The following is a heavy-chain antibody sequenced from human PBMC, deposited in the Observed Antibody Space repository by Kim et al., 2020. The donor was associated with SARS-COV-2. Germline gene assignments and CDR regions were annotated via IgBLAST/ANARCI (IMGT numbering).Heavy chain of an antibody. D-gene: IGHD6-19*01. CDR3: TTNQWLVPYWYFDL. Sequence: GGSLRLSCAASGFTFSNAWMSWVRQAPGKGLEWVGRIKSKTDGGTTDYAAPVKGRFTISRDDSKNTLYLQMNSLKTEDTAVYYCTTNQWLVPYWYFDLWGRGTLVTVSS. V-gene: IGHV3-15*01. J-gene: IGHJ2*01. CDR1: GFTFSNAW. CDR2: IKSKTDGGTT.